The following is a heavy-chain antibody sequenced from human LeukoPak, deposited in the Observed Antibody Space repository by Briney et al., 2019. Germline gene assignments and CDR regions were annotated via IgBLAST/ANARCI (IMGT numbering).Heavy chain of an antibody. J-gene: IGHJ4*02. D-gene: IGHD4-11*01. CDR2: ISYDGSNK. CDR1: GFTFSSYA. Sequence: GGSLRLSCAASGFTFSSYAMHWVRQAPGKGLEWVAVISYDGSNKYYTDSVKGRFTISRDNSKNTLYLQMNSLRAEDTAVYYCARDADDYSNYEYYFDYWGQGTLVTVSS. V-gene: IGHV3-30*04. CDR3: ARDADDYSNYEYYFDY.